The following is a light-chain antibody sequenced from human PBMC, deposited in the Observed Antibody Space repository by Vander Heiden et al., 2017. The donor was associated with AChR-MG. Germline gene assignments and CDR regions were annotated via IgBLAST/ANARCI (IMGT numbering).Light chain of an antibody. CDR2: DAS. J-gene: IGKJ4*01. V-gene: IGKV1-39*01. Sequence: IQMTQAPSSLSASVGDTVTIPCRASQTINSHLNWYEQKPGEAPNLLIYDASSLQRGVPSRFSGSGSGTDFTLTISSLQPEDFATYYCQQSKSIPHTFGGGTKVEI. CDR1: QTINSH. CDR3: QQSKSIPHT.